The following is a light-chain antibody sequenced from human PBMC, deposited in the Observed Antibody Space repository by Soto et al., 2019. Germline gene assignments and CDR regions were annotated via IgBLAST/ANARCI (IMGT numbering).Light chain of an antibody. CDR1: SGSVSPGYY. Sequence: QTVVTQEPSFSVSPGGKVTLTCGLSSGSVSPGYYPGWYQQTPGQAPRTLIYSTNTRSSGVPDRFSGSILGSKAALTITGAQADDESDYYCALYMGSGTWVFGGGTQLTVL. CDR3: ALYMGSGTWV. CDR2: STN. V-gene: IGLV8-61*01. J-gene: IGLJ2*01.